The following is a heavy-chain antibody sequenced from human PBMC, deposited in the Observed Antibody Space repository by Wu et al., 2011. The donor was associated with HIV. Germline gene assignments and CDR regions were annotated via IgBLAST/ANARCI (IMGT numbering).Heavy chain of an antibody. V-gene: IGHV1-8*03. D-gene: IGHD6-19*01. CDR2: MNPNSGNT. Sequence: QVQLVQSGAEVKKPGASVKVSCKASGYTFTSYDINWVRQATGQGLEWMGWMNPNSGNTGYAQKFQGRVTITRNTSISTAYMELSSLRSEDTAVYYCARGPYSSGWYVADYYFDYWGQGTLVTVSS. CDR1: GYTFTSYD. J-gene: IGHJ4*02. CDR3: ARGPYSSGWYVADYYFDY.